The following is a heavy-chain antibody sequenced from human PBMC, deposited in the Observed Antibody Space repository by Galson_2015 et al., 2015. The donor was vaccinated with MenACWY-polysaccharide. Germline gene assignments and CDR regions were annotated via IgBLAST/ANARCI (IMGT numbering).Heavy chain of an antibody. D-gene: IGHD6-19*01. CDR2: IYSGGST. CDR1: GFTVSSNH. J-gene: IGHJ4*02. Sequence: SLRLSCAASGFTVSSNHMSWVRQAPGKGLEWVSVIYSGGSTYYADSVKGRFTISRDNSKNTLYLQMSSLRAEDTALYYCARLAVDNYFDYWGQGTLVAVSS. V-gene: IGHV3-66*01. CDR3: ARLAVDNYFDY.